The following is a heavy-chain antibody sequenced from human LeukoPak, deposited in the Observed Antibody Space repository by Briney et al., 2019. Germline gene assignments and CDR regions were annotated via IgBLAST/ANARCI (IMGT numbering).Heavy chain of an antibody. V-gene: IGHV3-7*03. D-gene: IGHD3-3*01. J-gene: IGHJ4*02. CDR2: IKQDGSEK. CDR3: AREHAYYDFWSGSDVYFDY. CDR1: GFTFSSYW. Sequence: GGSLRLSCAASGFTFSSYWMSWVRQAPGKGLEWVANIKQDGSEKYYVDSVKGRFTISRDNAKNSLYLQMNSLRAEDTAMYYCAREHAYYDFWSGSDVYFDYWGQGTLVTVSS.